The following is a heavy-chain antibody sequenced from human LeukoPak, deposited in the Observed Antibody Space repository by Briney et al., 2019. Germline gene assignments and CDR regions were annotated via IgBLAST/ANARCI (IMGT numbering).Heavy chain of an antibody. J-gene: IGHJ4*02. D-gene: IGHD1-26*01. CDR1: EFTFSTYL. CDR3: ARVGGSYNY. Sequence: GGSLRLSCAASEFTFSTYLMTWVRQAPGKGLEWVSSISSSSYIYYADSVKGRFTISRDNAKNSLYLQMNSLRAEDTAVYYCARVGGSYNYWGQGTLVTVSS. V-gene: IGHV3-21*01. CDR2: ISSSSYI.